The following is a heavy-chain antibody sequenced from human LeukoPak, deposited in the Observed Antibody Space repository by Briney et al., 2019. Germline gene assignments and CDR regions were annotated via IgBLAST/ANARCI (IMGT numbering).Heavy chain of an antibody. CDR1: SGSISSYY. CDR2: IYYSGST. D-gene: IGHD2/OR15-2a*01. J-gene: IGHJ4*02. V-gene: IGHV4-59*01. CDR3: ARAVSYYGLFYFDY. Sequence: PSETLSLTCTVSSGSISSYYWSWIRQPPGKGLEWIGNIYYSGSTNYSPSLKSRVTISVDTSKNQFSLKLTSATAADTAVYFCARAVSYYGLFYFDYWGQGTLVTVSS.